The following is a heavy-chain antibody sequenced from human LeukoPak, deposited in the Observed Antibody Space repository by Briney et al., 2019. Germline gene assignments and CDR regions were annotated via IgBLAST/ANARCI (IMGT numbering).Heavy chain of an antibody. D-gene: IGHD3-10*01. CDR1: GFTFTGYA. J-gene: IGHJ4*02. V-gene: IGHV3-64D*06. CDR3: VIHVHYWSSASYLCYFHY. CDR2: INGDGGRA. Sequence: PGGSLRLSCSASGFTFTGYAMHWVRQAPGKGLEHVLEINGDGGRAYYVDSVRDKFTISRDNSKHTLYLELSSLRSSDTAVSYSVIHVHYWSSASYLCYFHYWGQGTLVTVSS.